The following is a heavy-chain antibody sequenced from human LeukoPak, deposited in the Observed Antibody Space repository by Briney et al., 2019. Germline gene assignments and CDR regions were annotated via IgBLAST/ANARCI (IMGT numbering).Heavy chain of an antibody. V-gene: IGHV4-39*07. Sequence: PSETLSLTCTVSGGSISSSSYYWDWIRQPPGKGRESIGSIYYSGSTYYNPSLNSRGTISVDTSKNQVSRKLSSVTAADAAVYYCARETRITDTRGDFDIWGQGTMVTVSS. CDR3: ARETRITDTRGDFDI. J-gene: IGHJ3*02. CDR2: IYYSGST. CDR1: GGSISSSSYY. D-gene: IGHD1-20*01.